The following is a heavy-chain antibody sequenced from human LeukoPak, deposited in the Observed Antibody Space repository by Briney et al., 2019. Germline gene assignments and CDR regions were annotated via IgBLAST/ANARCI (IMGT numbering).Heavy chain of an antibody. CDR3: ARVSRGWNYVDY. CDR1: GGSISTYY. Sequence: PSETLSLACTVSGGSISTYYWSWIRQPAGEGLEWIGRISTSGSANYNPSLKSRVTMSVDTSKNQFSLTLSSVTAADTGVYFCARVSRGWNYVDYWGQGTLVTVSS. V-gene: IGHV4-4*07. D-gene: IGHD6-19*01. CDR2: ISTSGSA. J-gene: IGHJ4*02.